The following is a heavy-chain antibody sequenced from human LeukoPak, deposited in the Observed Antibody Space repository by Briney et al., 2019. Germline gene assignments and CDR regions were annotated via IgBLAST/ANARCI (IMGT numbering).Heavy chain of an antibody. J-gene: IGHJ3*02. Sequence: PSETLSLTCAVYGGSLSGYYWSWIRQPPGTGLERIGDINHSGSTNYNPSLMSRVTISVDTSKSQLSLQLSSVTAADTAVYYCARDPLERQDIAFDIWGQGTLVTVS. CDR1: GGSLSGYY. V-gene: IGHV4-34*01. CDR2: INHSGST. D-gene: IGHD1-1*01. CDR3: ARDPLERQDIAFDI.